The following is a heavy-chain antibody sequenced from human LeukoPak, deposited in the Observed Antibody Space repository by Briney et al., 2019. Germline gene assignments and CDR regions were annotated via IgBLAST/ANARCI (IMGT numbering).Heavy chain of an antibody. D-gene: IGHD5-18*01. V-gene: IGHV1-69*06. CDR3: ARGAADTAMVPFDY. CDR2: IIPIFGTA. CDR1: GGTFSSYA. J-gene: IGHJ4*02. Sequence: GASVKVSCKASGGTFSSYAISWVRQAPGQGLEWMGGIIPIFGTANYAQKFQGGVTITADKSTSTAYMELSSLRSEDTAVYYCARGAADTAMVPFDYWGQGTLVTVSS.